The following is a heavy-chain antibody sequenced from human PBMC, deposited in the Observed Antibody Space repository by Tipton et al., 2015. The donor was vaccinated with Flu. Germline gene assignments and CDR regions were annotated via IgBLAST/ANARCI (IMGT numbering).Heavy chain of an antibody. Sequence: TLSLTCTVSGGSISSSSYYWGWIRQPPGKGLEWIGNIHYSGSTYYNQSLKSRVTISVDTSKNQFSLKLSSVTAADTAVYYCARVGGYSYGPVDTWGQGTLVTVSS. V-gene: IGHV4-39*07. J-gene: IGHJ5*02. CDR3: ARVGGYSYGPVDT. D-gene: IGHD5-18*01. CDR2: IHYSGST. CDR1: GGSISSSSYY.